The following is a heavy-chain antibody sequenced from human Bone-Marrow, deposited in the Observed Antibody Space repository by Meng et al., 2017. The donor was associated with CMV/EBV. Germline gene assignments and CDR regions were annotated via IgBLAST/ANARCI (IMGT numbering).Heavy chain of an antibody. CDR2: IFSDGTT. CDR1: GTTVSSNY. Sequence: GESLKISCAASGTTVSSNYMSWVRQAPGKGLEWVSVIFSDGTTYYADSVKGRFTISRDKSKNTLYLQMNSLRGEDTAVYFCARDQLVGATSNPYYYYYGMDVWGQGNTVTVSS. V-gene: IGHV3-66*01. D-gene: IGHD1-26*01. CDR3: ARDQLVGATSNPYYYYYGMDV. J-gene: IGHJ6*02.